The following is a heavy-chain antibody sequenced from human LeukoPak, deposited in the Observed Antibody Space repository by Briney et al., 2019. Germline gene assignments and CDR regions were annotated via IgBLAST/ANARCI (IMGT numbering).Heavy chain of an antibody. CDR1: GFTFSSYA. V-gene: IGHV3-30-3*01. J-gene: IGHJ4*02. CDR2: ISYDGSNK. CDR3: AKETNYYDGPPGLDY. Sequence: GRSLRLSCAASGFTFSSYAMHWVRQAPGKGLEWVAVISYDGSNKYYADSVKGRFTISRDNSKNTLYLQMNSLRAEDTAVYYCAKETNYYDGPPGLDYWGQGTLVIVSS. D-gene: IGHD3-22*01.